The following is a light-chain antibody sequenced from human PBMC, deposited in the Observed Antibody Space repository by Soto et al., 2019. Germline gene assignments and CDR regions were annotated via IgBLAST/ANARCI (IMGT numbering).Light chain of an antibody. Sequence: QSALTQPASVSGSPGQSITISCTGTTGDVGGYNYVSWYQQHPGKAPKLMIFEVSNRPSGVSDRFSGSKSGNTASLTISGLQAEDDADYYCCSYTNSSTRVFGTGTKLTV. V-gene: IGLV2-14*01. CDR2: EVS. J-gene: IGLJ1*01. CDR1: TGDVGGYNY. CDR3: CSYTNSSTRV.